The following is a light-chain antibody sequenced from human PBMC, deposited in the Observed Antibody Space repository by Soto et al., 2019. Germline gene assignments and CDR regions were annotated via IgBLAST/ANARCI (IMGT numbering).Light chain of an antibody. J-gene: IGKJ4*01. V-gene: IGKV1-12*01. CDR3: QQAHSFPLT. CDR2: AAS. Sequence: DIQMTQSPSSVSASVGDRVTITCRASQGISSWLSWYQQKPGTAPNLLISAASSLQSGVPSRFSGSGSGTDFSVILSNQQPEDFATYYFQQAHSFPLTFGGGTTVAI. CDR1: QGISSW.